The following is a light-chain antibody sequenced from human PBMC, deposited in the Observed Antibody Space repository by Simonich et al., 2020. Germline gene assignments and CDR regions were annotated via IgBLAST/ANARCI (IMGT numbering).Light chain of an antibody. Sequence: SYELTQPSSVSVSPGQTARITCSGDVLAKKYARWFQQKPGQAPVLVIYKDSERPSGIPERFSGSSSGTTVTFTISGAQVEDEADYYCYSAADNNLVFGGGTKLTVL. CDR2: KDS. J-gene: IGLJ3*02. CDR3: YSAADNNLV. CDR1: VLAKKY. V-gene: IGLV3-27*01.